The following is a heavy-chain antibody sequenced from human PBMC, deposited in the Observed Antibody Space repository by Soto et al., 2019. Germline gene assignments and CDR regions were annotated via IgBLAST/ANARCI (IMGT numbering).Heavy chain of an antibody. J-gene: IGHJ6*02. CDR3: ARGGSSSDNGMDV. D-gene: IGHD6-6*01. V-gene: IGHV3-48*02. Sequence: EVQLVESGGGLVQPGGSLRLSCAASGFSFSTYSMNWVRQAPGKGLEWVSYISSRSYTIYYVDSVKGRFTIARANAKTSLYLQMNSLRDEDTAVYYCARGGSSSDNGMDVWGQGTTVTVSS. CDR2: ISSRSYTI. CDR1: GFSFSTYS.